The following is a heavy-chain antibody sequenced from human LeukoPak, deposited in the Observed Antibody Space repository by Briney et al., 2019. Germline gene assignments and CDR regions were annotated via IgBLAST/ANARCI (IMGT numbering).Heavy chain of an antibody. CDR3: ARRHGADYDFWSGSSYYFDY. CDR2: IYPGDSDT. V-gene: IGHV5-51*01. J-gene: IGHJ4*02. D-gene: IGHD3-3*01. CDR1: GYSFTSYW. Sequence: PGESLKISCKGSGYSFTSYWIGWVRQMPGKGLEWMGIIYPGDSDTRYSPSFQGQVTISADKSISTAYLQWSSLKASDTAMYYCARRHGADYDFWSGSSYYFDYWGQGTLVTVSS.